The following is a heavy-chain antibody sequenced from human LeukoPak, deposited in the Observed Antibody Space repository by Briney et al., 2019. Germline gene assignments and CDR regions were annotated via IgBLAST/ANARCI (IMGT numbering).Heavy chain of an antibody. Sequence: GGSLRLSCSASGFTFGDYSMSWFRQAPGKGLEWVGFIRSKAYGGTAEYAASVKGRFTISRDDSESIAYLQMDSLKTEDTDVYYCSREIRYFDWFQADYWGQGTLVTVSS. CDR3: SREIRYFDWFQADY. CDR2: IRSKAYGGTA. V-gene: IGHV3-49*03. D-gene: IGHD3-9*01. J-gene: IGHJ4*02. CDR1: GFTFGDYS.